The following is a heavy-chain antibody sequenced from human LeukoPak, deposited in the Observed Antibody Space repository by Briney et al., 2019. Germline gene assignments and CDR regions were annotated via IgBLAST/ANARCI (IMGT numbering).Heavy chain of an antibody. CDR2: ITIDATDT. V-gene: IGHV3-23*01. Sequence: PGGSLRLSCAASGFTFNNYAMNWVRQAPGKGLGWVSAITIDATDTFYLDSVKGRFTISRDNSKNTLYLQMSSLRAEDTAIYYCAKSRAADTTLLFDYWGQRTLVTVSS. J-gene: IGHJ4*02. CDR1: GFTFNNYA. D-gene: IGHD6-13*01. CDR3: AKSRAADTTLLFDY.